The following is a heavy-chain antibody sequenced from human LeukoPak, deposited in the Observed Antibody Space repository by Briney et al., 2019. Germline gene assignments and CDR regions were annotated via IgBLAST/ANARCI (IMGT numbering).Heavy chain of an antibody. CDR1: GFTFSRNS. CDR2: ISTSSSTI. V-gene: IGHV3-48*04. D-gene: IGHD1-1*01. Sequence: PGGSLRLSCAASGFTFSRNSMNWVRQAPGKGLEWISYISTSSSTIYYADSVKGRFTISRDNAKNSLYLQMNNLRAEDTAVYYCARDPGSNWGQGTLVTVSS. J-gene: IGHJ4*02. CDR3: ARDPGSN.